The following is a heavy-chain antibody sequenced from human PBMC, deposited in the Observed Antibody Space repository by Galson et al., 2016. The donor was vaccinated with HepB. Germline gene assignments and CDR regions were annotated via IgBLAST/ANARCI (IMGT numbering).Heavy chain of an antibody. CDR2: INSSGGNT. CDR3: ARDQSRFKTYSDFWSGEVGPSPGYYFDY. CDR1: GYTFTRYY. D-gene: IGHD3-3*01. J-gene: IGHJ4*02. V-gene: IGHV1-46*01. Sequence: SVKVSCKASGYTFTRYYLHWVRQAPGQGLEWMGIINSSGGNTRYAQKFQGRVTMTRDTSTSTVYMELSSLRSEDTAVYYCARDQSRFKTYSDFWSGEVGPSPGYYFDYWGQGTLVTVSS.